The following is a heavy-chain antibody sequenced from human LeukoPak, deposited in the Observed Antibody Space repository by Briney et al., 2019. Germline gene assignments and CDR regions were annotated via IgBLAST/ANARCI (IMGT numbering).Heavy chain of an antibody. D-gene: IGHD1-26*01. CDR3: ACTLGADIPDAFDI. V-gene: IGHV1-18*01. J-gene: IGHJ3*02. Sequence: ASVKVSCKPSGNTFTSYGISWVRQPPGQGLEGMGWISAYNGNTNYAQKLQGRVTMTTDTSTSTAYMELRSLRSDDTAMYYCACTLGADIPDAFDIWGQGTMVTVSS. CDR2: ISAYNGNT. CDR1: GNTFTSYG.